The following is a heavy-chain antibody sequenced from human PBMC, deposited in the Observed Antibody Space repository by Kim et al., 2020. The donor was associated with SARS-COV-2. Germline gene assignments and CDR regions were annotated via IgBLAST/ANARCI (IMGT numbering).Heavy chain of an antibody. J-gene: IGHJ4*02. CDR3: AKATLRYFDWALDY. V-gene: IGHV3-43D*03. D-gene: IGHD3-9*01. CDR2: ISWDGGST. Sequence: KGLEWVSLISWDGGSTYYADSVKGRFTISRDNSKNSLYLQMNSLRAEDTALYYCAKATLRYFDWALDYWGQGTLVTVSS.